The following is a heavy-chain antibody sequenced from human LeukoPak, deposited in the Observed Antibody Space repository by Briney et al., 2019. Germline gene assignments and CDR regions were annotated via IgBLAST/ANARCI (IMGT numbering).Heavy chain of an antibody. J-gene: IGHJ4*02. CDR2: INPNSGGT. Sequence: ASVKVSCKASGYTFTGYYMHWVRQAPGQGLEWMGWINPNSGGTNYAQKFQGRVTMTRDTSISTAYMELSRLRSDDTAVYYCARGGIYDYVWGSLTPQVIDEGLDYWGQGTLATVSS. V-gene: IGHV1-2*02. D-gene: IGHD3-16*01. CDR3: ARGGIYDYVWGSLTPQVIDEGLDY. CDR1: GYTFTGYY.